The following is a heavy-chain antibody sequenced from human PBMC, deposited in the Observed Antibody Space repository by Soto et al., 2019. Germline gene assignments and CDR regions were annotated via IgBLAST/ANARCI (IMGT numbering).Heavy chain of an antibody. CDR2: VYSSWGA. CDR1: GGSMSSYY. J-gene: IGHJ5*02. D-gene: IGHD3-3*01. Sequence: SETLSLTCTVSGGSMSSYYWTWIRQPAVKGLEWIRRVYSSWGAHYNPSLKSRVTISLDTSKNQFSLRLLSVTDADTAVYYCARGQRFSDWFDPWGQGTLVTVSS. CDR3: ARGQRFSDWFDP. V-gene: IGHV4-4*07.